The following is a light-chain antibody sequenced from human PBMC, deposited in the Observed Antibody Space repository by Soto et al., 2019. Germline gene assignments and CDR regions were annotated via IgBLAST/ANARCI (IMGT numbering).Light chain of an antibody. J-gene: IGKJ1*01. Sequence: EIVMTQSPATLSVSPGERATLSCRASQSVSSSYLVWHQQKPGQAHRLRIDAASRRATGIPDRFSGSGSGTDFTLTSSRLEPEDFAVYYCQQYGSSPWTFGQGTKVDIK. CDR3: QQYGSSPWT. CDR2: AAS. CDR1: QSVSSSY. V-gene: IGKV3-20*01.